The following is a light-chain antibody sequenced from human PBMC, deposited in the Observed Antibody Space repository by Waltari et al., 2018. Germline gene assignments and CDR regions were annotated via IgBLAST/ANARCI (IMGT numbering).Light chain of an antibody. J-gene: IGLJ3*02. CDR3: AAWEDSLSVWV. V-gene: IGLV1-47*01. CDR2: GNN. Sequence: QSVLTQPPSASGTPGQRVTISCSGSSSNIGSNYVYGYQQLPGTDPKLLIYGNNQRPPGVPDRCSVAKSGTAASRAMSGLRSEDEADYYCAAWEDSLSVWVFGGGTKLTVL. CDR1: SSNIGSNY.